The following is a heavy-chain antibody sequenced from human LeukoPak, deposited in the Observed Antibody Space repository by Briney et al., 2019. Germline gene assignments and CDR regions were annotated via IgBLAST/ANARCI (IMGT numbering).Heavy chain of an antibody. D-gene: IGHD2-15*01. V-gene: IGHV4-59*08. J-gene: IGHJ4*02. Sequence: PSETLSLTCTVSGGSISSYYWTWIRQPPGKGLGWIGYIYYSGSTNYNPSLKSRVTISVDSSKNQFSLKLSSVTAADTAVYYCARFCGGGSCVDYWGQGTLVTVSS. CDR3: ARFCGGGSCVDY. CDR1: GGSISSYY. CDR2: IYYSGST.